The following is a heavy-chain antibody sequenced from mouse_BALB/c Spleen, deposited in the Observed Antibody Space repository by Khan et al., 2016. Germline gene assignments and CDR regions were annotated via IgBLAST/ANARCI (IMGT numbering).Heavy chain of an antibody. CDR3: AREVSYGSSNNYAMDY. CDR1: GFTFSGFG. V-gene: IGHV5-17*02. CDR2: IGGGISTM. J-gene: IGHJ4*01. D-gene: IGHD1-1*01. Sequence: EVELVESGGDLVQPGGSRKLSCAASGFTFSGFGMHWVRQAPEKGLEWVAYIGGGISTMYYADTVKGRFTISRDNPKNTLFLQMTSLRSEDTAMYYCAREVSYGSSNNYAMDYWGQGTSVTVSS.